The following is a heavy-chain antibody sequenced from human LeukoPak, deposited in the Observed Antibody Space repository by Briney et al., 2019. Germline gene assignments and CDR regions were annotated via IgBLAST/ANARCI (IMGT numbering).Heavy chain of an antibody. CDR2: IYYSGST. Sequence: SETLSLTCTVSGGSISSSSYYWGWIRQPLGKGLEWIGSIYYSGSTYYNPSLKSRVTISVDTSKNQFSLKLSSVTAADTAVYYCARTKPAAAEFYFDYWGQGTLVTVSS. J-gene: IGHJ4*02. V-gene: IGHV4-39*01. CDR1: GGSISSSSYY. CDR3: ARTKPAAAEFYFDY. D-gene: IGHD2-2*01.